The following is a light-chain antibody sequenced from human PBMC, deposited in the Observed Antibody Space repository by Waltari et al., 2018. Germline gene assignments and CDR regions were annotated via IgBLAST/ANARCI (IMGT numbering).Light chain of an antibody. Sequence: QTVVTQEPSFSVSPGGTVTLTCGLSSGSVSTSYYPSWYQQSPGQAPRTLLYNTKTRSSGVPDRFSGSILGNKAALTITGAQADDECDYYCVLYMGRGSWVFGGGTKLTVL. J-gene: IGLJ3*02. CDR1: SGSVSTSYY. CDR3: VLYMGRGSWV. V-gene: IGLV8-61*01. CDR2: NTK.